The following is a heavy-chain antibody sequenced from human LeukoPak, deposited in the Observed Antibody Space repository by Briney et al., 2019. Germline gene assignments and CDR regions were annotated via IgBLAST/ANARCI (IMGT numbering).Heavy chain of an antibody. CDR1: GFTFGDYA. Sequence: GGSLRLPCTASGFTFGDYAMSWVRQAPGKGLEWVGFIRSKAYGGTTEYAASVKGRFTISRDDSKSIAYLQMNSLKTEDTAVYYCTRNDYGDFQFDYGMDVWGQGTTVTVSS. D-gene: IGHD4-17*01. CDR2: IRSKAYGGTT. V-gene: IGHV3-49*04. J-gene: IGHJ6*02. CDR3: TRNDYGDFQFDYGMDV.